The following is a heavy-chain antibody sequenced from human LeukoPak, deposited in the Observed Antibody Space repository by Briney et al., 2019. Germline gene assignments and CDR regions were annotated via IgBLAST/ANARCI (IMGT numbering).Heavy chain of an antibody. Sequence: GGSLRLSCAASGFTFSSYAMSWVRQAPGKGLERVSAISGSGGSTYYADSVKGRFTISRDNSKNTLYLQMNSLRAEDTAVYYCANGAGYSGYDSSYFDYWGQGTLVTVSS. D-gene: IGHD5-12*01. CDR2: ISGSGGST. J-gene: IGHJ4*02. V-gene: IGHV3-23*01. CDR3: ANGAGYSGYDSSYFDY. CDR1: GFTFSSYA.